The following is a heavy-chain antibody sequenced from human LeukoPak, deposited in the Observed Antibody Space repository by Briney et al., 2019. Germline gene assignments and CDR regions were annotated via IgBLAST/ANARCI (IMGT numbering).Heavy chain of an antibody. CDR1: GFTFSNAW. CDR3: ARTRGAVAGTYFDY. CDR2: IKSKTDGGTT. Sequence: GGSLRLSCAASGFTFSNAWMSWVRQAPGKGLEWVGRIKSKTDGGTTDYAAPVKGRFTISRDDSKNTLYLQMNSLKTEDTAVYYCARTRGAVAGTYFDYWGQGTLVTVSS. J-gene: IGHJ4*02. D-gene: IGHD6-19*01. V-gene: IGHV3-15*01.